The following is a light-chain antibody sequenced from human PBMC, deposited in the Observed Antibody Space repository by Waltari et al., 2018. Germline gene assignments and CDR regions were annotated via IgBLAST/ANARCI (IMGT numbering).Light chain of an antibody. CDR1: QSISKY. V-gene: IGKV3-11*01. J-gene: IGKJ1*01. Sequence: SCRAMQSISKYLVWYQQRPGHAPRLLIYAASTRATGVPDRFSGSGYGTDFTLTISRLEPEDFAVYYCQNHERLPATFGQGTKVEIK. CDR3: QNHERLPAT. CDR2: AAS.